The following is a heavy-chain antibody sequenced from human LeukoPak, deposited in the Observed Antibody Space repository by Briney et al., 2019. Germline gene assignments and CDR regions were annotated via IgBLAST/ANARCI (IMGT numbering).Heavy chain of an antibody. J-gene: IGHJ6*03. CDR1: GYTFTGSY. D-gene: IGHD1/OR15-1a*01. Sequence: ASVKVSCKASGYTFTGSYMHWVRQAPGQGLEWMGWSNPNSGGTNYAQEFQGRVTMTRDTSISTAYMELSRLRSDDTAVYYCARGGPKNIKGGYYYYYYMDVWGKGTTVTVSS. V-gene: IGHV1-2*02. CDR2: SNPNSGGT. CDR3: ARGGPKNIKGGYYYYYYMDV.